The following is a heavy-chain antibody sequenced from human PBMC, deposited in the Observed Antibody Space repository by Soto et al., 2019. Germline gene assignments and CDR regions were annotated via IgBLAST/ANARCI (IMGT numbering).Heavy chain of an antibody. Sequence: ASVKVSCKASGYTFTSYGISWVRQAPGQGLEWMGWISAYNGNTNYAQKLQGRVAMTTDTSTSTAYMELRSLRSDDTAVYYCARGRYCSGGSCYPVPEGPWGQGTLVTVSS. D-gene: IGHD2-15*01. V-gene: IGHV1-18*01. CDR3: ARGRYCSGGSCYPVPEGP. CDR2: ISAYNGNT. CDR1: GYTFTSYG. J-gene: IGHJ5*02.